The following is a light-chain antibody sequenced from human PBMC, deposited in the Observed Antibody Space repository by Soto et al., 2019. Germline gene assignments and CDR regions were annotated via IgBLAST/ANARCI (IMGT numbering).Light chain of an antibody. V-gene: IGLV2-8*01. CDR1: SSDVGGYNY. Sequence: QSALTQPPSASGSPGQSVTISCSGTSSDVGGYNYVSWYQQHPGKAPKLMIYEVTKRPSGVPDRFSGSKSGNTASLTVSGLQAEDEADYYCSSYVGNNNYVFGSGTKVPS. CDR3: SSYVGNNNYV. J-gene: IGLJ1*01. CDR2: EVT.